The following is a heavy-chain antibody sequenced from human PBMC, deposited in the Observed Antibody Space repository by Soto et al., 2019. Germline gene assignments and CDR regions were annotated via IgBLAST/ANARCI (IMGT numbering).Heavy chain of an antibody. J-gene: IGHJ5*02. CDR2: IFPSDSDT. V-gene: IGHV5-51*01. CDR3: ARRPGSWFDP. CDR1: GYSFTTSW. D-gene: IGHD3-10*01. Sequence: GESLKISCKASGYSFTTSWIGWVRQMPGKGLEWMGIIFPSDSDTRYSPSFQGQVTISVDKSISTAYLQWSSLKASDTAMYYCARRPGSWFDPWGQGTLVTVSS.